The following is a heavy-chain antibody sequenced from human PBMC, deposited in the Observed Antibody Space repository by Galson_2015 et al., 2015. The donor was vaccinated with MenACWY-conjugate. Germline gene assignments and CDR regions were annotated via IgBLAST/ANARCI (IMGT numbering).Heavy chain of an antibody. J-gene: IGHJ6*02. Sequence: SRRLSCAVSGFTFRNYWMTWVRQAPGKGLEWVASIKKDGSEKYYVDSVKGRFTNSRDNTKNSMYLEMNSLRAEDTAVYYCARGHYGMDVWGQGTTVTASS. CDR1: GFTFRNYW. CDR3: ARGHYGMDV. V-gene: IGHV3-7*03. CDR2: IKKDGSEK.